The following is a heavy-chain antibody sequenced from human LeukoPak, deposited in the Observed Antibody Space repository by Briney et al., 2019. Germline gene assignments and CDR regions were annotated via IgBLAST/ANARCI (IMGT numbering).Heavy chain of an antibody. J-gene: IGHJ4*02. CDR3: ARDVRGVITYYFDY. V-gene: IGHV4-34*01. CDR1: GFTVSSNY. CDR2: INHSGST. Sequence: GSLRLSCAASGFTVSSNYMSWIRQPPGKGLEWIGEINHSGSTNYNPSLKSRVTISVDTSKNQFSLKLSSVTAADTAVYYCARDVRGVITYYFDYWGQGTLVTVSS. D-gene: IGHD3-10*01.